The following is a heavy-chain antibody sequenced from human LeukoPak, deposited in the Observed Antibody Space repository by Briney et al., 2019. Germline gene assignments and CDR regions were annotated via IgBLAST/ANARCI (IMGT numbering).Heavy chain of an antibody. V-gene: IGHV1-2*02. CDR3: ARVRVNSCDY. D-gene: IGHD2-15*01. Sequence: ASVKVSCKTSGYPVSDYYMHWVRQAPGQGLEWMGWIRGDTGDTDRPQKFRGRVTMTRDTSTDTAYLELSRLRYDDTAIYFCARVRVNSCDYWGQGTLVTVSS. CDR2: IRGDTGDT. J-gene: IGHJ4*02. CDR1: GYPVSDYY.